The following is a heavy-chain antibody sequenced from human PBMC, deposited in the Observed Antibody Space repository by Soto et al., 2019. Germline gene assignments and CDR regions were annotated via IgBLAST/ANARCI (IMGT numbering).Heavy chain of an antibody. CDR1: GYTLTELS. CDR3: ARDVGSNSSGWYGGTFDP. CDR2: IDPEDGDT. V-gene: IGHV1-24*01. D-gene: IGHD6-19*01. J-gene: IGHJ5*02. Sequence: ASVKVSCKVSGYTLTELSMHWVRQAPGKGLEWMGGIDPEDGDTIYAQKFQGWVTMTRDTSTSTAYMELSRLRSDDTAVYYCARDVGSNSSGWYGGTFDPWGQGTLVTVSS.